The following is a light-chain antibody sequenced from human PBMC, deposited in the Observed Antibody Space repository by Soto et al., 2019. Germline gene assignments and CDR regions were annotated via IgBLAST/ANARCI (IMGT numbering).Light chain of an antibody. CDR2: EDR. J-gene: IGLJ2*01. CDR3: QAYHSSNVWS. V-gene: IGLV6-57*03. Sequence: NFMLTQPHSVSESPGKTVTISCTRSSGSMASNYVQWYQQRPGSAPIIVIYEDRQRPSGVPDRFSGSIDSSSNSASLTISGLKTEDEADYYCQAYHSSNVWSFGGGTKLTVL. CDR1: SGSMASNY.